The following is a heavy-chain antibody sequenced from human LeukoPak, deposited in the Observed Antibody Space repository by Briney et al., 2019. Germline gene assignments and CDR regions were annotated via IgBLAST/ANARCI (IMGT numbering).Heavy chain of an antibody. CDR3: ARAAYSSSWDDLGSFDI. CDR2: IYTSGST. Sequence: PSETLSLTCTVSGGSISSGSYYWSWIRQPAGKGLEWIGRIYTSGSTNYNPSLKSRVTISVDTSKNQFSLKLSSVTAADTAVYYCARAAYSSSWDDLGSFDIWGQGTMVTVSS. J-gene: IGHJ3*02. V-gene: IGHV4-61*02. CDR1: GGSISSGSYY. D-gene: IGHD6-13*01.